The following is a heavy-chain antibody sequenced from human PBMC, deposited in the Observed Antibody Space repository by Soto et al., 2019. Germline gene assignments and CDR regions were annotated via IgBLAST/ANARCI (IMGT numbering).Heavy chain of an antibody. CDR1: GDSISNLDYF. Sequence: SENLSLTCSVSGDSISNLDYFWAWIRQPPGQALEYIGYIYKSATTYYNPSFESRVAISVDTSKSQFSLNVTSVTAADTAVYFCARGRYCLTGRCFPNWFDSWGQRALVTL. CDR3: ARGRYCLTGRCFPNWFDS. J-gene: IGHJ5*01. V-gene: IGHV4-30-4*01. D-gene: IGHD7-27*01. CDR2: IYKSATT.